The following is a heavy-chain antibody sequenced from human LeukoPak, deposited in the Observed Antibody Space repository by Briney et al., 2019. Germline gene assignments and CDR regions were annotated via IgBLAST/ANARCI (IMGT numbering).Heavy chain of an antibody. J-gene: IGHJ4*02. Sequence: GRSLRLSCAASGFTLSDYYMSWVRQAPGKGLEGVSYISSSGSTIYYAVSVKGRFTIYRDNAKNALHLTMYSLRAEDTGVYYCAREQSGYSIRGEFDYWGQGTLVTVSS. CDR1: GFTLSDYY. V-gene: IGHV3-11*04. CDR3: AREQSGYSIRGEFDY. CDR2: ISSSGSTI. D-gene: IGHD5-18*01.